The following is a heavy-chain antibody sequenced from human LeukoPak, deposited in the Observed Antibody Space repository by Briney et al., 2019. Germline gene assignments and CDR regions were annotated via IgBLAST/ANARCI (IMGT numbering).Heavy chain of an antibody. Sequence: PGGSLRPPYAASGFTVSSNYMSWVRQAPGKGLEWVSVIYSGGSTYYADSVKGRFTISRHNSKNTLYLQMNSLRAEDTAVYYCAREGPTTPHLEMATTDYWGQGTLVTVSS. D-gene: IGHD5-24*01. CDR2: IYSGGST. V-gene: IGHV3-53*04. J-gene: IGHJ4*02. CDR1: GFTVSSNY. CDR3: AREGPTTPHLEMATTDY.